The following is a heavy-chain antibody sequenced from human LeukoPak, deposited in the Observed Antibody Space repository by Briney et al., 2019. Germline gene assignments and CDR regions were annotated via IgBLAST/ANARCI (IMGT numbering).Heavy chain of an antibody. J-gene: IGHJ4*02. V-gene: IGHV3-30*18. Sequence: PGGSLRLPCSPSGFTFSSFGMHGAPQPPGKGLEGGAVISYDGSNKYYADSVKGRFTISRDNSKNTLYLQMNSLRAEDTAVYYCAKDHCSSTSCYSAYWGQGTLVTVSS. CDR2: ISYDGSNK. CDR1: GFTFSSFG. CDR3: AKDHCSSTSCYSAY. D-gene: IGHD2-2*01.